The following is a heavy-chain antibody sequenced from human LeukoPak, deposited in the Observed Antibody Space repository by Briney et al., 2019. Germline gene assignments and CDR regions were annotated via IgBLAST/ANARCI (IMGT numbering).Heavy chain of an antibody. J-gene: IGHJ5*02. CDR1: GYTFTGYY. V-gene: IGHV1-2*02. D-gene: IGHD3-22*01. Sequence: ASVKVSCKASGYTFTGYYMHWVRQAPGQGLEWMGWINPNSGGTNYAQKFQGRVTMTRNTSISTAYMELSSLRSEDTAVYYCARGDYYDSSERIDWFDPWGQGTLVTVSS. CDR2: INPNSGGT. CDR3: ARGDYYDSSERIDWFDP.